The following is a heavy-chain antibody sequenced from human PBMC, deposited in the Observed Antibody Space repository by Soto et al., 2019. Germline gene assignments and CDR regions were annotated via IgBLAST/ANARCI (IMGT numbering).Heavy chain of an antibody. CDR1: GGTFSSYT. CDR2: IIPILGIA. D-gene: IGHD2-15*01. J-gene: IGHJ5*02. V-gene: IGHV1-69*02. CDR3: ARGGRRGYCSGGSCDFHWFDP. Sequence: QVQLVQSGAEVKKPGSSVKVSCKASGGTFSSYTISWVRQAPGQGLEWMGRIIPILGIANYAQKFQGRVTITADKSTSTAYMELSSLRSEDTAVYYCARGGRRGYCSGGSCDFHWFDPWGQGTLVTVSS.